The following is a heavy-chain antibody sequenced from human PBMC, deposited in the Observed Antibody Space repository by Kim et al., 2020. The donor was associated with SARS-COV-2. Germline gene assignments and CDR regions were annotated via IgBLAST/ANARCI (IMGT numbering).Heavy chain of an antibody. V-gene: IGHV7-4-1*02. CDR1: GYTFTSYA. D-gene: IGHD6-19*01. CDR2: INTNTGNP. CDR3: ARVSSSGWLTGGAFDI. Sequence: ASVKVSCKASGYTFTSYAMNWVRQAPGQGLEWMGWINTNTGNPTYAQGFTGRFVFSLDTSVSTAYLQISSLKAEDTAVYYCARVSSSGWLTGGAFDIWGQGTMVTVSS. J-gene: IGHJ3*02.